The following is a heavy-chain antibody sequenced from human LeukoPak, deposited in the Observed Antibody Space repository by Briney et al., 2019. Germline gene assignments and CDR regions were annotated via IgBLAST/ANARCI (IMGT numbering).Heavy chain of an antibody. CDR2: ISTSSSYI. J-gene: IGHJ3*01. D-gene: IGHD5-24*01. CDR3: ARDREMGTIRNGFDV. Sequence: GGSLRLSCAASGFTFSRNAMSWVRQAPGKGLEWVSSISTSSSYIYYADSVKGRFTVSRDNAKNSLFLQMNSLRAEDTALYYCARDREMGTIRNGFDVWGQGTIVSVSS. CDR1: GFTFSRNA. V-gene: IGHV3-21*01.